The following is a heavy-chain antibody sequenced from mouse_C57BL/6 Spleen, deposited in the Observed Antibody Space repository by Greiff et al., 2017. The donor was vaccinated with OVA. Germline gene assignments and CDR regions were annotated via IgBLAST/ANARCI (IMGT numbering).Heavy chain of an antibody. CDR1: GYTFTTYP. V-gene: IGHV1-47*01. J-gene: IGHJ1*03. CDR2: FHPYNDDT. Sequence: VQLQQSGAELVKPGASVKMSCKASGYTFTTYPIEWMKQNHGKSLEWIGNFHPYNDDTKYNEKFKGKATLTVEKSSSTVYLELSRLTSDDAAVYYCARSLYYYGSGYFDVWGTGTTVTVSS. CDR3: ARSLYYYGSGYFDV. D-gene: IGHD1-1*01.